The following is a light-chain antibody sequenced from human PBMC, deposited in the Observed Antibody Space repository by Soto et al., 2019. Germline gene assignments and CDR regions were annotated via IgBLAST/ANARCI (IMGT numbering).Light chain of an antibody. CDR3: GAWGGGLSAVA. Sequence: QSALTQPPSVSAAPGQKVTISCSGSSSNIGNNYVSWYQQLPGTAPKLLIYDDDRRPSGVPDRFSGSKSGTSATLGITGLQTGDEADYYCGAWGGGLSAVAFGGGTKLTVL. CDR1: SSNIGNNY. V-gene: IGLV1-51*01. J-gene: IGLJ2*01. CDR2: DDD.